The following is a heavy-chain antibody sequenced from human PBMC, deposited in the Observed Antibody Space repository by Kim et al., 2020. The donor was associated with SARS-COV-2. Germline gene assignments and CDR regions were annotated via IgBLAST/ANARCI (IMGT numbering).Heavy chain of an antibody. V-gene: IGHV4-34*01. CDR3: ARGRIPPTAMGISYFDY. CDR1: GGSFSGYY. CDR2: INHSGST. J-gene: IGHJ4*01. Sequence: SETLSLTCAVYGGSFSGYYWSWIRQPPGKGLEWIGEINHSGSTNYNPSLKSRVTISVDTSKNQFSLKLSSVTAADTAVYYCARGRIPPTAMGISYFDYWG. D-gene: IGHD5-18*01.